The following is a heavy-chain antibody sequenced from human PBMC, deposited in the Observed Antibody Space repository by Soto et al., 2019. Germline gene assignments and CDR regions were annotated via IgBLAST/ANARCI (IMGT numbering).Heavy chain of an antibody. D-gene: IGHD2-2*01. V-gene: IGHV3-33*01. CDR2: IWYDGSNK. J-gene: IGHJ6*02. CDR3: ARDRRQNYPVPAVTPKKTYSSYAMDV. CDR1: GFTFSSYG. Sequence: GSLRLSCAASGFTFSSYGMHWVRQAPGKGLEWVAVIWYDGSNKYYADSVKGRFTISRDNSKNTLYLQMNSLRAEDTAVYYCARDRRQNYPVPAVTPKKTYSSYAMDVRCQATTLT.